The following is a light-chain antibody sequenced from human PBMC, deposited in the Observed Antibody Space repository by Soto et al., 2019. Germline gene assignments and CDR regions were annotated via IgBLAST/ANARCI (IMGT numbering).Light chain of an antibody. Sequence: DIQLTQSPSFLSASVGDRITITCRASQGISSWLAWYQQKPGKAPKLLIYAASSLQSGVPSRFSGSGSGTDFTLTISSLQPEDSAIYYCQQLHSYPITFGHGTRLEIK. V-gene: IGKV1-12*01. CDR1: QGISSW. CDR3: QQLHSYPIT. J-gene: IGKJ5*01. CDR2: AAS.